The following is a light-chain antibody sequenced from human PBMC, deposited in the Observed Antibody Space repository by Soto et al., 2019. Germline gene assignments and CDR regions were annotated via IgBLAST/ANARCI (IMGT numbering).Light chain of an antibody. CDR3: QQYNNWTPLT. V-gene: IGKV3-15*01. CDR2: GAS. J-gene: IGKJ4*01. Sequence: EIVMTQSSETLSVSPGERATLSCRASQSVSSNLAWYQQKPGQAPRLLIYGASTRATGIPARFSGSGSGTECTLTISSLQSEDFAVYYCQQYNNWTPLTCGGGTKVDIK. CDR1: QSVSSN.